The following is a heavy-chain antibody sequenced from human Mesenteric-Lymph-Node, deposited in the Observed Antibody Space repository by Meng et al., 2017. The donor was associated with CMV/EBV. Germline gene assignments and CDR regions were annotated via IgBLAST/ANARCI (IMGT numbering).Heavy chain of an antibody. CDR1: GGSISSSNW. J-gene: IGHJ4*02. Sequence: GSLRLSCAVSGGSISSSNWWSWVRQPPGKGLEWIGEIYHSGSTNYNPSLKSRVTISVDKSKNQFSLKLSSVTAADTAVYYCARAGKKDYDILTGYYSTAFFDYWGQGTLVTVSS. CDR2: IYHSGST. V-gene: IGHV4-4*02. CDR3: ARAGKKDYDILTGYYSTAFFDY. D-gene: IGHD3-9*01.